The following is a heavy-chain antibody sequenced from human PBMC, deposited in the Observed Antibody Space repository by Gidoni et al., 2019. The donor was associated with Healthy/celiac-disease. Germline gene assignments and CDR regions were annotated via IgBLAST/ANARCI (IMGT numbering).Heavy chain of an antibody. D-gene: IGHD6-19*01. CDR2: INHSGST. J-gene: IGHJ4*02. Sequence: QVQLQQWGAGLLKPSETLSLTCAVYGGSFSGYYWSWIRQPPGKGLEWIGEINHSGSTNYNPSLKSRVTISVDTSKNQFSLKLSSVTAADTAVYYCARGGPRGSGWYTHTSWGQGTLVTVSS. CDR1: GGSFSGYY. CDR3: ARGGPRGSGWYTHTS. V-gene: IGHV4-34*01.